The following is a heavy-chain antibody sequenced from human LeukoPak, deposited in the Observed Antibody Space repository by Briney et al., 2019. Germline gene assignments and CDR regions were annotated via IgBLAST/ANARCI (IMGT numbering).Heavy chain of an antibody. CDR1: GYTFTSYG. CDR2: VNPSNGDT. D-gene: IGHD1-1*01. CDR3: TRDSPGSGWFDY. J-gene: IGHJ5*01. Sequence: ASVKVSCKASGYTFTSYGISWVRQAPGQGLEWMGWVNPSNGDTNYPEMFQGWVTMTRDTSINTAYLELGRLSSDDTAVYFCTRDSPGSGWFDYWGRGTLVTVSS. V-gene: IGHV1-2*04.